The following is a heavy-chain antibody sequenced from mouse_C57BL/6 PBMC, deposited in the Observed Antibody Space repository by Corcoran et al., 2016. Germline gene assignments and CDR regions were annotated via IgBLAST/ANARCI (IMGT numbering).Heavy chain of an antibody. D-gene: IGHD2-4*01. V-gene: IGHV9-3*01. J-gene: IGHJ3*01. Sequence: QIQLVQSGPELQKPGETVKISCKASGYTFTTYGMSWVKQAPGEGFKWMGWINTYSGVPTYADDFKGRFAFSLETSASTAYLQINNLKNEDTATYFCARSDDYPFAYWGQGTLVTVSA. CDR2: INTYSGVP. CDR3: ARSDDYPFAY. CDR1: GYTFTTYG.